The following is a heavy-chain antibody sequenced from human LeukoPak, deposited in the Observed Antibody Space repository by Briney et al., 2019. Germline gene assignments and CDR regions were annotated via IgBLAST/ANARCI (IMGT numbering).Heavy chain of an antibody. CDR1: GGSISSSSYY. CDR3: ASSPSYDSSGYYYDY. V-gene: IGHV4-39*01. D-gene: IGHD3-22*01. Sequence: SETLSLTCTVSGGSISSSSYYWGWIRQPPGKGLEWIGSIYYRGSTYYNPSLKSRVTISVDTSKNQFSLKLSSVTAADTAVYYCASSPSYDSSGYYYDYWGQGALVTVSS. J-gene: IGHJ4*02. CDR2: IYYRGST.